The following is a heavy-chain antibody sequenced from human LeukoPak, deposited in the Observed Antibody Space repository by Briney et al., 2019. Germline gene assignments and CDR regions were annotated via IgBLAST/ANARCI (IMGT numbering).Heavy chain of an antibody. Sequence: PSETLSLTCTVSGGTISSYYWSWIRQPAGKGLEWIGRIYISGSTNYNPSLKSRVTMSVDTSKNQFSLKLCSVTAADTAVYYCARTWQWLPFDYWGQGTLVTVSS. CDR1: GGTISSYY. J-gene: IGHJ4*02. CDR2: IYISGST. CDR3: ARTWQWLPFDY. V-gene: IGHV4-4*07. D-gene: IGHD6-19*01.